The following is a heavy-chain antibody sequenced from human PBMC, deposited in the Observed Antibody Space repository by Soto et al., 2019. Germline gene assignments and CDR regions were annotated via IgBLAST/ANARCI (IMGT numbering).Heavy chain of an antibody. J-gene: IGHJ1*01. CDR3: ASSIRITMIVVGAY. V-gene: IGHV1-69*13. D-gene: IGHD3-22*01. CDR1: GGTFSSYA. Sequence: SVKVSCKASGGTFSSYAISWVRQAPGQGLEWMGGIIPIFGTANYAQKFQGRVTITADESTSTAYMELSSLRSEDTAVYYCASSIRITMIVVGAYRGQGTLVTVSA. CDR2: IIPIFGTA.